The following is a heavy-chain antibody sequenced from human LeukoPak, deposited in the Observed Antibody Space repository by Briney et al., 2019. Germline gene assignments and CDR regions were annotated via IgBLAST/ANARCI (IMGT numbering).Heavy chain of an antibody. CDR3: ARTGIAAAGPDFDY. J-gene: IGHJ4*02. CDR2: ISSSSSTI. CDR1: GFTFSSYS. D-gene: IGHD6-13*01. Sequence: GGSLRLSCAASGFTFSSYSMNWVRQAPGKGLEWVLYISSSSSTIYYADSVKGRFTISRDNAKNSLYLQMNSLRAEDTAVYYCARTGIAAAGPDFDYWGQGTLLTVSS. V-gene: IGHV3-48*01.